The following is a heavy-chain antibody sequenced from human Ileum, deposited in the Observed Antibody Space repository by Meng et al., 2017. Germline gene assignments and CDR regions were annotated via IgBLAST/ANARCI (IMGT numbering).Heavy chain of an antibody. CDR1: GHTFTNHY. J-gene: IGHJ5*02. Sequence: QVQLVQSGAEVKKPGASGKISCKATGHTFTNHYMTGVVQAPGQGLEWMGVINAGGSTTIYAQQFQGRLTMTTDTSTSTVYMELSSLRSEDTAVYYCARVSSYSETYWWFDPWGQGTLVTVSS. CDR2: INAGGSTT. V-gene: IGHV1-46*01. D-gene: IGHD5-12*01. CDR3: ARVSSYSETYWWFDP.